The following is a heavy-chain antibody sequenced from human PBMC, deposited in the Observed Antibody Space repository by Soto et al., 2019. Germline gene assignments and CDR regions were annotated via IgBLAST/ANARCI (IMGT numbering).Heavy chain of an antibody. CDR2: ISAYNGNT. V-gene: IGHV1-18*01. CDR1: GYTFTSYG. D-gene: IGHD1-26*01. Sequence: ASVKVSCKASGYTFTSYGISWVRQAPGQGLEWMGWISAYNGNTNYAQKLQGRVTMTTDTTTATAYMELRGLRSDDTAVYYCARDRSFLVGATTFPEGIFDYWGQGTLVTVSS. J-gene: IGHJ4*02. CDR3: ARDRSFLVGATTFPEGIFDY.